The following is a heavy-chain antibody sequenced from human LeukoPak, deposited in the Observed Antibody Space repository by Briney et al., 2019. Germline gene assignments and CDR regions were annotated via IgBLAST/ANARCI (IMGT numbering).Heavy chain of an antibody. V-gene: IGHV1-46*01. CDR3: ARELISGDWTWDI. CDR2: INPSGGST. CDR1: GYTFINYS. D-gene: IGHD2-21*02. Sequence: ASVKVSCKASGYTFINYSINWVRQAPGQGLEWMGIINPSGGSTTYAEKFQGRVTMTRDTSTSTVYMELSSLRSEDTAVYYCARELISGDWTWDIWGQGTMVTVSS. J-gene: IGHJ3*02.